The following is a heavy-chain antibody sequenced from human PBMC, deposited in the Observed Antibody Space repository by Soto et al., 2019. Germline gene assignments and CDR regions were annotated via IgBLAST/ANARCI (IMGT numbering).Heavy chain of an antibody. D-gene: IGHD6-13*01. CDR2: IIPIFGTA. Sequence: SVKVSCKASGGTFSSYAISWVRQAPGQGLEWMGGIIPIFGTANYAQKFQGRVTITADESTSTAYMELSSLRPEDTAVYYCARGHAVAAAGTMGYYWGQGTLVTVSS. J-gene: IGHJ4*02. CDR1: GGTFSSYA. CDR3: ARGHAVAAAGTMGYY. V-gene: IGHV1-69*13.